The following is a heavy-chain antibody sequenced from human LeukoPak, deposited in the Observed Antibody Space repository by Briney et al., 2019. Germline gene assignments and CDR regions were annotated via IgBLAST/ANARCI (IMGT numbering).Heavy chain of an antibody. J-gene: IGHJ5*01. CDR3: ARDEGSTYNQLDS. V-gene: IGHV1-2*02. D-gene: IGHD1-14*01. Sequence: ASVKVSCKASGYTFANFYIHWVRQAPGQGPEWMGWINCNDGGTNFAQKFQGRVTMTRVTAMSTVYMDLSGLGPDDTAIYYCARDEGSTYNQLDSWGQGTLVTVSS. CDR1: GYTFANFY. CDR2: INCNDGGT.